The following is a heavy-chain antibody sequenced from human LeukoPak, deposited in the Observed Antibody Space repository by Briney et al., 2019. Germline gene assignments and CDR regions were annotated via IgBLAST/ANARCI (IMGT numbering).Heavy chain of an antibody. V-gene: IGHV3-30*04. Sequence: PGESLRLSCAASGFTVSSYAMHWVRQAPGKGLEGVAVISYDGSNKYYADSVKGRFTISIDNSKNTLYLQMNSLRAEDTAVYYCARDRVTMVRGVISWTFDYWGQGTLVTVSS. CDR3: ARDRVTMVRGVISWTFDY. J-gene: IGHJ4*02. D-gene: IGHD3-10*01. CDR2: ISYDGSNK. CDR1: GFTVSSYA.